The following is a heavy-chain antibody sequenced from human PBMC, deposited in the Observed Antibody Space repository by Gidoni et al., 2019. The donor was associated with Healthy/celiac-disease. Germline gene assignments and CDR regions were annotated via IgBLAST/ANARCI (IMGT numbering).Heavy chain of an antibody. CDR1: GYTFTSYY. CDR3: ARARGAAVAGLHQFDY. J-gene: IGHJ4*02. V-gene: IGHV1-46*03. D-gene: IGHD6-19*01. CDR2: INPSGGST. Sequence: QVQLVQSGAEVKKPGASVKVSCKASGYTFTSYYMHWVRQAPGQGLEWMVIINPSGGSTSYAQKFQGRVTMTRDTSTSTVYMELSSLRSEDTAVYYCARARGAAVAGLHQFDYWGQGTLVTVSS.